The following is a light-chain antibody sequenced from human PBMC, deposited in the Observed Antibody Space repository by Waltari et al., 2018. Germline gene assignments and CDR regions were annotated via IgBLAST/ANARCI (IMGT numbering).Light chain of an antibody. Sequence: DIQMTQSPSSLSASVGDRVTITCRACQSISTYLNWYQQQPGKAPKLLIYTASSLESGVPSRFSGSGSDTDFTLTISSLQPEDFVSYYCQQSYNTPYTFGQGTKLEIK. V-gene: IGKV1-39*01. CDR1: QSISTY. J-gene: IGKJ2*01. CDR2: TAS. CDR3: QQSYNTPYT.